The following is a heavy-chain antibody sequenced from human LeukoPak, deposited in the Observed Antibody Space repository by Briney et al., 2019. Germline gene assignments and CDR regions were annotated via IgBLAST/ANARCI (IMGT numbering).Heavy chain of an antibody. CDR1: GGSISSGGYY. CDR3: ARVRIAAAGPHLYYYYGMDV. V-gene: IGHV4-31*03. Sequence: MPSQTLSLTCTVSGGSISSGGYYWSWIRQHPGKGLEWIGYIYYSGSTNYNPSLKSRVTISVDTSKNQFSLKLSSVTAADTAVYYCARVRIAAAGPHLYYYYGMDVWGQGTTVTVSS. D-gene: IGHD6-13*01. CDR2: IYYSGST. J-gene: IGHJ6*02.